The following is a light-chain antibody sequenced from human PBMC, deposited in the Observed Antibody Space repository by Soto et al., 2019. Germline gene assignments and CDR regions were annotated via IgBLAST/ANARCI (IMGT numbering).Light chain of an antibody. CDR1: PSVSSN. J-gene: IGKJ1*01. Sequence: QARTTVAESTGEKATVPCRTSPSVSSNLAWYQQKPGQAPRLLIYGASTRATGIPARFSGSGSGTEFTPTISSLQSEDSAVYYRQQYNNWPPPWTFGQGTQVDIK. CDR3: QQYNNWPPPWT. V-gene: IGKV3-15*01. CDR2: GAS.